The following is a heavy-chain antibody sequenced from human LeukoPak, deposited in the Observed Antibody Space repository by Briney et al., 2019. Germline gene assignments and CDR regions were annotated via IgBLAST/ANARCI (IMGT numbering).Heavy chain of an antibody. CDR1: GFSFSSYA. Sequence: GGSLRLSCAASGFSFSSYAINWVRQVPGKGLEWVSAISGSGGTTYYADSVKGRFTIFRDNSKNTLYLQMNSLRAEDTAVYYCAKLISPYDYWGQGNLVLVSS. J-gene: IGHJ4*02. V-gene: IGHV3-23*01. CDR2: ISGSGGTT. CDR3: AKLISPYDY.